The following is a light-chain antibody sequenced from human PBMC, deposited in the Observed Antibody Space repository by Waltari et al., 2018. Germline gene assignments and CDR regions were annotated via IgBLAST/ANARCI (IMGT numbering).Light chain of an antibody. CDR1: HYIANF. CDR3: QQTYKSPPT. J-gene: IGKJ3*01. Sequence: DVLVTQSPSSLSASVGDRVTITCRASHYIANFLNWYQHMPGTAPRLLIHDASTLQPGGSPRFSGSTSGTDFILTIDNLHPEDFATYYCQQTYKSPPTFGPGTKVDV. V-gene: IGKV1-39*01. CDR2: DAS.